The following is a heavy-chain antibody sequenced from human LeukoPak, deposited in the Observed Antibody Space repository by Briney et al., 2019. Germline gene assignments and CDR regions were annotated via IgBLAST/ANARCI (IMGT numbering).Heavy chain of an antibody. J-gene: IGHJ4*02. D-gene: IGHD1-26*01. CDR2: IKQDGSEK. CDR1: VFTLSISW. Sequence: GGSLRLSCAASVFTLSISWMSCVRQAPGKGLEWVAKIKQDGSEKYYVDYVKGRFTISRDNAKNSLYLQMNSRRAEDRAVYYCARVGVGARFDYWGQGTLVTVSS. CDR3: ARVGVGARFDY. V-gene: IGHV3-7*01.